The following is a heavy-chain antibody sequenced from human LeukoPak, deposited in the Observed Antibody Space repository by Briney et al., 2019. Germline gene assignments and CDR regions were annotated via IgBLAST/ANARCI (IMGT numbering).Heavy chain of an antibody. CDR1: GFTFSAYG. D-gene: IGHD4-17*01. J-gene: IGHJ4*02. CDR3: AKDNYGGIFAS. Sequence: GESLRLSCAASGFTFSAYGMSWVRQAPGKGLEWVSYISDTVRDTWYANSVKGRFIISRDNSRDTVYLQMSSLRPEDTALYFCAKDNYGGIFASWGQGTLVTVSS. CDR2: ISDTVRDT. V-gene: IGHV3-23*01.